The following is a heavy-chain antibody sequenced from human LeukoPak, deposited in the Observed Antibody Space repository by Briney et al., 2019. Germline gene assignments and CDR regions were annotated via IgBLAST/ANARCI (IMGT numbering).Heavy chain of an antibody. CDR1: GFTFSSYA. D-gene: IGHD2-15*01. V-gene: IGHV3-23*01. J-gene: IGHJ4*02. CDR2: ISGNGVGT. Sequence: GGSLRLPCAASGFTFSSYAMNWVRQAPGKGLEWVSAISGNGVGTYYADSVKGRFTISRDNSKNTLYLQMNSLRAEDTAVYYCAKTPNKGDIRPDRDYWGQGTLVTVSS. CDR3: AKTPNKGDIRPDRDY.